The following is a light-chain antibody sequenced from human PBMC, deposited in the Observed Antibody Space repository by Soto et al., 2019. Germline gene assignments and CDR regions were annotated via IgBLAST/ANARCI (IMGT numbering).Light chain of an antibody. V-gene: IGKV3-15*01. Sequence: EIVMTQSPAMLSVSPGERATLSCRASQNVNNRLAWYRQKAGQPPRLLIYGASTRATGIPARFSGSGSGTEFTLTISSLQSEDFAVYYCQHFNSWPLLFGQGTKVDIK. CDR3: QHFNSWPLL. J-gene: IGKJ1*01. CDR1: QNVNNR. CDR2: GAS.